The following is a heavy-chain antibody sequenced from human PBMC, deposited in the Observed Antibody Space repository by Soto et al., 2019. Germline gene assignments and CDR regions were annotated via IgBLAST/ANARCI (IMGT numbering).Heavy chain of an antibody. CDR2: TYSGDTT. CDR3: ARFAFNSRFDF. J-gene: IGHJ4*02. V-gene: IGHV3-66*01. Sequence: EVQLVESGGGLVQPGGSLRLSCVVSGFTVSNNYISWVRQAPGKGLEWVSVTYSGDTTYYADSVKGRFTVSRDISKNTLYLQMNSLRAEDTAVFYCARFAFNSRFDFWGQGTLVTFSS. D-gene: IGHD1-1*01. CDR1: GFTVSNNY.